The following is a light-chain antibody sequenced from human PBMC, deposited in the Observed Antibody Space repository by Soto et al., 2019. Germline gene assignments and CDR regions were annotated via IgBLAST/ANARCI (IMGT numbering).Light chain of an antibody. J-gene: IGLJ1*01. Sequence: QSALTQPASVSGSPGQSITISCTGSNSDVGAYNFVSWYQHHPGKAPKLILYEVATRPSGVSSRFSGSKSGNTASLTISGLQAADEANYYCGSYTTTNTPYVFGTGTKLTVL. CDR3: GSYTTTNTPYV. CDR2: EVA. CDR1: NSDVGAYNF. V-gene: IGLV2-14*01.